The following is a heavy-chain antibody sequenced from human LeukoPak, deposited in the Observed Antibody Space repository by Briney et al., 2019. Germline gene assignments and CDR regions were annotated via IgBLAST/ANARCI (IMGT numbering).Heavy chain of an antibody. V-gene: IGHV3-23*01. D-gene: IGHD5-18*01. CDR1: GFTFSSYA. Sequence: TGGSLRLSCAASGFTFSSYAMSWVRQAPGKGLEWVSAISGSGGSTYYADSVKGRFTISRDNSKNTLYLQMNSLRAEDTAVYYCAKLGAVYGYGPLFDYWGQGTLVTVSS. CDR2: ISGSGGST. J-gene: IGHJ4*02. CDR3: AKLGAVYGYGPLFDY.